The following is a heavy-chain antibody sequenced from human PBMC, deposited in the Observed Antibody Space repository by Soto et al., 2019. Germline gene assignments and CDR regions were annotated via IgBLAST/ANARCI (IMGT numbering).Heavy chain of an antibody. V-gene: IGHV4-59*03. D-gene: IGHD3-10*01. CDR3: ALSHSFDGSIYHYYFDF. J-gene: IGHJ4*02. CDR2: IYASGAT. Sequence: SETLSLTCTVSGGSISTYYWSWIRQPPGGTLEWIGYIYASGATTYNPSLESRVTMSVDMPNNEFSLELTSLTAADTAVYYCALSHSFDGSIYHYYFDFWGQGTLVTVSS. CDR1: GGSISTYY.